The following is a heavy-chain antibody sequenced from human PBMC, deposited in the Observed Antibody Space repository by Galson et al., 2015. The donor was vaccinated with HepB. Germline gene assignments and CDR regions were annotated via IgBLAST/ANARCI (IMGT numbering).Heavy chain of an antibody. CDR1: GFTFSSYA. J-gene: IGHJ4*02. CDR2: ISYDGSNK. Sequence: LRLSCAASGFTFSSYAMHWVRQAPGKGLEWVAVISYDGSNKYYADSVKGRFTISRDNSKNTLYLQMNSLRAEDTAVYYCAKEDLYCSSTSCTIDYWGQGTLVTVSS. CDR3: AKEDLYCSSTSCTIDY. D-gene: IGHD2-2*01. V-gene: IGHV3-30*04.